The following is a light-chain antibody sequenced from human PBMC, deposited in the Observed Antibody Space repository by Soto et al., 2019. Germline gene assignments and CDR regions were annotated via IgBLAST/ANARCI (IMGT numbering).Light chain of an antibody. CDR1: QSLTSY. J-gene: IGKJ4*01. V-gene: IGKV3-15*01. Sequence: RVMTQSPATLSVSPCETATLSCRASQSLTSYLAWYQQKPDQAPRLLIYGISTRATDIPARFSGSGSGTEFTLTISSLQSEDFAVYYCQQYNNWPLTFGGGTKVDIK. CDR3: QQYNNWPLT. CDR2: GIS.